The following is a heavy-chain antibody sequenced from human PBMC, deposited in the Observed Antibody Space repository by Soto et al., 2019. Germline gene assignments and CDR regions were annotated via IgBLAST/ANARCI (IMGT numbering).Heavy chain of an antibody. CDR1: GFTFSRYD. V-gene: IGHV3-13*01. Sequence: EVQLVESVGDLVQPGGSLRLSCAASGFTFSRYDFHWVRQATGKGLEWVSGIGTAGDTYYAGSVKGRFTISRENAKNPLYLQMTSMRCGDTAVYYCTRGAAGFDYWGQGTLVTVSS. CDR3: TRGAAGFDY. D-gene: IGHD6-13*01. J-gene: IGHJ4*02. CDR2: IGTAGDT.